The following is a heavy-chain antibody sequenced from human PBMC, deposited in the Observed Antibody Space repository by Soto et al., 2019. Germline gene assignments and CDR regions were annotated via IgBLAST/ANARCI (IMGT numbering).Heavy chain of an antibody. J-gene: IGHJ1*01. CDR2: IYYSGST. CDR1: GGSISSYY. Sequence: SEPLSLTCTVSGGSISSYYWSWIRQPPGKGLEWIGYIYYSGSTNYNPSLKSRVTISVDTSKNQFSLKLSSVTAADTAVYYCARYGGYCSSTSCYFAEYFQHWGQGTLVTVS. D-gene: IGHD2-2*01. V-gene: IGHV4-59*08. CDR3: ARYGGYCSSTSCYFAEYFQH.